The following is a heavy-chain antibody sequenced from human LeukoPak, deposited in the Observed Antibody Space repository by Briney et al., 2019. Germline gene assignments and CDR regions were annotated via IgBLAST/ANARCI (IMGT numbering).Heavy chain of an antibody. V-gene: IGHV1-8*01. J-gene: IGHJ4*02. Sequence: GASVKVSCKAAVYTFTSYDINWGRQATGQGPEWMGWMNPNSVNTGYAQKFQGRVTMTTNTSISTAYMELSRLRSEDTAVYYCARGMGSGSYSAAYYFDYWGQGTLVTVSS. CDR1: VYTFTSYD. CDR3: ARGMGSGSYSAAYYFDY. CDR2: MNPNSVNT. D-gene: IGHD3-22*01.